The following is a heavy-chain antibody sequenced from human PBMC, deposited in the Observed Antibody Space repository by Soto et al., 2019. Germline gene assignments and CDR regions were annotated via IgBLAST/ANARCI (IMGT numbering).Heavy chain of an antibody. J-gene: IGHJ4*02. CDR3: AREVEWSGSYFFDH. CDR2: VIPLFGTP. D-gene: IGHD1-26*01. Sequence: SVKVSCKASGGTFTKYGICWVRQAPGQGLEWMGGVIPLFGTPNYAQRFQDRVTITADPSTTTAYLDLASLTSEDTAMYFCAREVEWSGSYFFDHWGQGTL. V-gene: IGHV1-69*13. CDR1: GGTFTKYG.